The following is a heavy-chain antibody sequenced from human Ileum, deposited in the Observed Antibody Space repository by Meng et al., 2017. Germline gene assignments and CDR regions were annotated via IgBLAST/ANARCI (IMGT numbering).Heavy chain of an antibody. CDR2: VYHSGST. CDR1: GGSIESNNW. J-gene: IGHJ2*01. V-gene: IGHV4-4*02. CDR3: ARADYVRYFDL. D-gene: IGHD3-10*02. Sequence: QVQVQGAGPGLGEPSETLSLTCAVSGGSIESNNWWTWIRQPPGQGLEWIGEVYHSGSTHYNPSLQSRVTISIDNSKNRFSLSLNSVTAADTAIYYCARADYVRYFDLWGRGTLVTVSS.